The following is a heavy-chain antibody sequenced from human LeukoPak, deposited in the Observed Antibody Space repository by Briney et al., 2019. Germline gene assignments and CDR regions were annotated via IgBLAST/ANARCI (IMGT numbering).Heavy chain of an antibody. Sequence: GGSLRLSCAASGFTFSSYWMHWVRQAPGKGLLCVSRINSDGSSTIYADSVKGRFTISRDNAKNTLYLQMSSLRAEDTAVYYCVKDKGSSSWGQGTLVTVSS. V-gene: IGHV3-74*01. CDR2: INSDGSST. CDR3: VKDKGSSS. J-gene: IGHJ4*02. CDR1: GFTFSSYW. D-gene: IGHD6-13*01.